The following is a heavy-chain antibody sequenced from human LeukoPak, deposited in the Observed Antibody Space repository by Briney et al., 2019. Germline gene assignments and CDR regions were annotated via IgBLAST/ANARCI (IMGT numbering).Heavy chain of an antibody. CDR2: IYYSGST. CDR3: ARDRGSGSYST. D-gene: IGHD3-10*01. Sequence: SETLSLTCTVSGGSISSSSYYWGWIRQPPGKGLEWIGSIYYSGSTYYNPSLKSRVTISVDTSKNQFSLKLSSVTAADTAVYYCARDRGSGSYSTWGQGTLVTVSS. J-gene: IGHJ5*02. CDR1: GGSISSSSYY. V-gene: IGHV4-39*07.